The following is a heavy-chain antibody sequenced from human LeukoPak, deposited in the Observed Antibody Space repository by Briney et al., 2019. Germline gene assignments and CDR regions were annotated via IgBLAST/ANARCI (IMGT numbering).Heavy chain of an antibody. Sequence: PSETLSLTCTVSGGSISSYYWSWIRQPAGKGLEWIGRIYTSGSTNYNPSLKSRVTMSVDTSKNQFSLKLSSVTAADTAVYYCARDLGVTLFGLSNGMDVWGQGATVTVSS. CDR2: IYTSGST. CDR3: ARDLGVTLFGLSNGMDV. V-gene: IGHV4-4*07. CDR1: GGSISSYY. J-gene: IGHJ6*02. D-gene: IGHD3-3*01.